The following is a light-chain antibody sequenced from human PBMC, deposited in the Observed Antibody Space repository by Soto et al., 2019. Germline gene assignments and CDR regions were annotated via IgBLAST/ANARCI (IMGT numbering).Light chain of an antibody. CDR3: QQCDSSPWT. Sequence: IALSMSPAALSLSPGKRATLSCRASQRVSITYLIWYHHKPGQAPRLLLYGVSIRATGIPDRFSGTGSGTDFTLTISRLEPEDFAVYYCQQCDSSPWTFGRGTKVDIK. V-gene: IGKV3-20*01. CDR2: GVS. J-gene: IGKJ1*01. CDR1: QRVSITY.